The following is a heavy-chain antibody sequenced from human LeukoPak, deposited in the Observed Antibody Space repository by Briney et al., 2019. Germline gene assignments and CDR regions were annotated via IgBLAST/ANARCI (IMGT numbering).Heavy chain of an antibody. D-gene: IGHD2-15*01. CDR2: ISGSGGST. V-gene: IGHV3-23*01. CDR3: AKDGYCSGGSCYLYY. Sequence: GGSLRLSCAASGFTVSSNYMSWVRQAPGKGLQWVSTISGSGGSTYYADSVKGRFTISRDNSKNTLYLQMNSLRAEDTAVYYCAKDGYCSGGSCYLYYWGQGTTVTVSS. CDR1: GFTVSSNY. J-gene: IGHJ6*02.